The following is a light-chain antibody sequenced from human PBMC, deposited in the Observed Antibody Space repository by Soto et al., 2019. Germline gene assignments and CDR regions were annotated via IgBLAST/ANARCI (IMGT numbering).Light chain of an antibody. CDR3: MQALQTSR. V-gene: IGKV2-28*01. CDR1: QSLLHSNGYNY. Sequence: DLVMTQSPLSLPVTPGEPASISCRSSQSLLHSNGYNYLDWYLQKPGQSPQLLIYLGSNRASGVPDRFSGSGSGTDFTLKISRVEAEDVGVYYCMQALQTSRFGQGTKVEIK. J-gene: IGKJ1*01. CDR2: LGS.